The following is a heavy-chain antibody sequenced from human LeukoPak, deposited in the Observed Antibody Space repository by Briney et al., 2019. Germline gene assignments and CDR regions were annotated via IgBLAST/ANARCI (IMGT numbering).Heavy chain of an antibody. CDR3: TRRAARWQFDL. J-gene: IGHJ2*01. V-gene: IGHV3-9*01. D-gene: IGHD5-24*01. CDR1: GFNFDDYA. Sequence: QAGGSLRLSCAVSGFNFDDYAMHWVRQAPGRGLEWVSGINWKTGNGIYADSVEGRFTISGDNAKNSLYLQMSSLRAEDTALYYCTRRAARWQFDLWGRGTLLTVSS. CDR2: INWKTGNG.